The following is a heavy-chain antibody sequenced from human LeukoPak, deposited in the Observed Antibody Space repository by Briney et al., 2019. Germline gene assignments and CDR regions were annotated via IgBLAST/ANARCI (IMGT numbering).Heavy chain of an antibody. D-gene: IGHD2-2*02. CDR1: GYTFTGYY. CDR2: INPNSGGT. CDR3: ARDNILVVPAAIRWFDP. Sequence: ASVKVSCKASGYTFTGYYMHWVRQAPGQGLEWMGRINPNSGGTNYAQKFQGRVTMTRDTSISTAYMGLSRLRSDDTAVYYCARDNILVVPAAIRWFDPWGQGALVTVSS. J-gene: IGHJ5*02. V-gene: IGHV1-2*06.